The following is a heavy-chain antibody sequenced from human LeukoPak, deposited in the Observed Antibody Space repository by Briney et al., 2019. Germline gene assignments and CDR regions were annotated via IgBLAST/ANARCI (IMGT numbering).Heavy chain of an antibody. D-gene: IGHD6-19*01. CDR2: IYYSGNR. J-gene: IGHJ4*02. Sequence: SGTLSLTCAVSGGSISSSNWWSWVRQPPGKGLEWIGSIYYSGNRYYNPSLKSRVTISVDTSKNHFSLKLSSVTAADTAVYYCAREGSSGLDYWGQGTLVTVSS. CDR3: AREGSSGLDY. CDR1: GGSISSSNW. V-gene: IGHV4-4*02.